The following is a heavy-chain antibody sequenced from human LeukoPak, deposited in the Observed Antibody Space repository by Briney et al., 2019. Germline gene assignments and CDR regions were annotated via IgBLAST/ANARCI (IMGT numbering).Heavy chain of an antibody. CDR1: GFSLRTAGMC. CDR3: ARNQDDYNYYDC. V-gene: IGHV2-70*11. D-gene: IGHD5-24*01. CDR2: IAWDHDT. Sequence: SRPALVEPTQTLTLSCTFSGFSLRTAGMCVSCIREPPGKALEWLARIAWDHDTYYSTSLKTRLTITKDTSKNPVVLTMTKMDPVDTATYYCARNQDDYNYYDCWGQGTLVTVSS. J-gene: IGHJ4*02.